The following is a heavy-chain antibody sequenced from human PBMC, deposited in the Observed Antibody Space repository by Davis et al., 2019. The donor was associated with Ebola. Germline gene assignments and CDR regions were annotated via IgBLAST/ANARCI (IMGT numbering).Heavy chain of an antibody. CDR1: GGSISRTNW. J-gene: IGHJ6*04. Sequence: MPSETLSLTCAVSGGSISRTNWWSWVRQPPGKGLEWIGEFFHSGSTICNPSLKSRVTISVDTSTNQFSLKLSSVTAADTAVYYCARGRFVVVPAAMDGIYYYYGMDVWGKGTTVTVSS. D-gene: IGHD2-2*01. CDR3: ARGRFVVVPAAMDGIYYYYGMDV. V-gene: IGHV4-4*02. CDR2: FFHSGST.